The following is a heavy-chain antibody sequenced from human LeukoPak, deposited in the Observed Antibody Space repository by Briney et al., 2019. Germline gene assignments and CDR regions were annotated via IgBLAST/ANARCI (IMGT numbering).Heavy chain of an antibody. CDR2: VRYDGSNK. J-gene: IGHJ6*03. Sequence: GGSLRLSCEGSGFNFSSFAVHWVRQAPGKGLEWVAFVRYDGSNKFYADSVKGRFTISRDNSKNTLYLQMNSLRAEDTAVYYCARDSYGYIDPKYYYYMDVWGKGTTVTVSS. CDR3: ARDSYGYIDPKYYYYMDV. V-gene: IGHV3-30*02. D-gene: IGHD5-18*01. CDR1: GFNFSSFA.